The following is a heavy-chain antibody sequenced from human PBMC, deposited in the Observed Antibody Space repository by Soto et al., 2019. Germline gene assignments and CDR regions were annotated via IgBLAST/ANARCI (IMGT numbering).Heavy chain of an antibody. CDR2: IYNSGST. CDR3: ARVTYYYDSSGYYTRYFQY. CDR1: GASISGYY. Sequence: QVQLQESGPGLVKPSETLSLTCTVSGASISGYYWSWIRQPPGKGLEWIGYIYNSGSTNYNPSLKSRVTISVDTSKNQISLKLSSVTAADTAVYYCARVTYYYDSSGYYTRYFQYWGQGTLVTVSS. D-gene: IGHD3-22*01. J-gene: IGHJ1*01. V-gene: IGHV4-59*01.